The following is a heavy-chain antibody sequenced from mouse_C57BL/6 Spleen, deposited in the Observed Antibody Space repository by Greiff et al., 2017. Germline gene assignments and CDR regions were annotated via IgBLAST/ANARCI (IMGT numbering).Heavy chain of an antibody. V-gene: IGHV7-3*01. CDR2: IRNKANGYTT. J-gene: IGHJ1*03. CDR3: ARSRSYGYFDV. Sequence: EVQLVESGGGLVQPGGSLSLSCAASGFTFTDYYMSWVRQPPGKALEWLGFIRNKANGYTTEYSASVKGRFTISRDNSQSILYLPMNALRAEDSATYSCARSRSYGYFDVWGTGTTVTVSS. D-gene: IGHD2-12*01. CDR1: GFTFTDYY.